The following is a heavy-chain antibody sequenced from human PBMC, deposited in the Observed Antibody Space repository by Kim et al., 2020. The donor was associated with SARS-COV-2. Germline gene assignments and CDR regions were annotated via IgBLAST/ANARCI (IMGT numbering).Heavy chain of an antibody. V-gene: IGHV3-21*01. CDR1: GFTFSSYS. J-gene: IGHJ3*02. D-gene: IGHD3-16*02. CDR3: ARGFRLIWGTYHHDAFDI. Sequence: GGSLRLSCAASGFTFSSYSMNWVRQAPGKGLEWVSSISSSSSYIYYADSVKGRFTISRDNAKNSLYLQMNSLRAEDTAVYYCARGFRLIWGTYHHDAFDIWGQGTMVTVSS. CDR2: ISSSSSYI.